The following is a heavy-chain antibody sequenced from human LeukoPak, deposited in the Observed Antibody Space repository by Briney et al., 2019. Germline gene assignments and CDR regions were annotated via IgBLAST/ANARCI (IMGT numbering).Heavy chain of an antibody. CDR3: ARDRRVRGVIGLDY. V-gene: IGHV4-31*11. CDR2: IYYSGST. D-gene: IGHD3-10*01. Sequence: PSQTLSLTCAVSGGSISSGGYSWSWIRQPPGKGLEWIGYIYYSGSTYYNPSLKSRVTISVDTSKNQFSLKLSSVTAADTAVYYCARDRRVRGVIGLDYWGQGTLVTVSS. J-gene: IGHJ4*02. CDR1: GGSISSGGYS.